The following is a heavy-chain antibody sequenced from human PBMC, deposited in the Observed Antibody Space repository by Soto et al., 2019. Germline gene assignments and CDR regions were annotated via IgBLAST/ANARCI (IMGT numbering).Heavy chain of an antibody. D-gene: IGHD3-10*01. CDR2: IDYVGST. CDR3: VRQRGNYFDF. J-gene: IGHJ4*02. CDR1: GDSINSRY. V-gene: IGHV4-59*11. Sequence: PSETLSLTCSVSGDSINSRYWCWIRQPPGKGLEWIGYIDYVGSTNYAPSLQSRVTMSVDTSKNQVSLKLRYVTAADTAVYYCVRQRGNYFDFWGQGTLVTVSS.